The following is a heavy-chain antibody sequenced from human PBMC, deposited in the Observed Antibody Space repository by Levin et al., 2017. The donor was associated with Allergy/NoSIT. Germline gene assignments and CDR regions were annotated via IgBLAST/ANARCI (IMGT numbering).Heavy chain of an antibody. D-gene: IGHD3-16*01. CDR1: GFTFSSYA. J-gene: IGHJ4*02. V-gene: IGHV3-23*01. CDR3: AKHSPRGKYNFDY. CDR2: ITDSGGST. Sequence: GESLKISCAASGFTFSSYAMIWVRQAPGKGLEWVSTITDSGGSTYYADSVKGRFTISRDNSKNTLYLQMNSLRAEDTALYYCAKHSPRGKYNFDYWGQGTLVTVSS.